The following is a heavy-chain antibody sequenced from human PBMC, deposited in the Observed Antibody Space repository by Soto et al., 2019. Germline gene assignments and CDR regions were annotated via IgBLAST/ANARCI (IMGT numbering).Heavy chain of an antibody. Sequence: GGSLRLSCAASGFTFSSYAMHWVRQAPGKGLEWVAVISYDGSNKYYADSVKGRFTISRDNSKNTLYLQMNSLRAEDTAVYYCARGGPYSSSWYFDYWGQGTLVTVSS. J-gene: IGHJ4*02. V-gene: IGHV3-30-3*01. CDR3: ARGGPYSSSWYFDY. CDR1: GFTFSSYA. D-gene: IGHD6-13*01. CDR2: ISYDGSNK.